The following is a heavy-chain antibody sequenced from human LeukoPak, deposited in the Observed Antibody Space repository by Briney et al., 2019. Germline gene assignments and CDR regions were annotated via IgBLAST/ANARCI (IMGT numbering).Heavy chain of an antibody. CDR3: ARGPGSGRNYNWFDP. Sequence: GGSLRLSCAASGFTFSSYSMNWVRQAPGKGLEWVSSISGSSSSIYYADSVKGRFTISRDNAKNSLYLQMNCLRAEDTAVYYCARGPGSGRNYNWFDPWGQGTLVTVSS. D-gene: IGHD3-10*01. J-gene: IGHJ5*02. V-gene: IGHV3-21*01. CDR1: GFTFSSYS. CDR2: ISGSSSSI.